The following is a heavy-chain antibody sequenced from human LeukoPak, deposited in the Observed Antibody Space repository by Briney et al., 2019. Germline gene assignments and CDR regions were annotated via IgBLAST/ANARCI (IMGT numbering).Heavy chain of an antibody. Sequence: SVKVSCKASGDTFISNAFSWVRQAPGQGLEWMGGTIPVFGTKDYAPSFQGRVTISTDESTSTVYMELSSLRSEDTAVYYCARDPGSAVRAPPYFDYWGQGTVVAVSS. D-gene: IGHD2-15*01. V-gene: IGHV1-69*05. J-gene: IGHJ4*02. CDR2: TIPVFGTK. CDR1: GDTFISNA. CDR3: ARDPGSAVRAPPYFDY.